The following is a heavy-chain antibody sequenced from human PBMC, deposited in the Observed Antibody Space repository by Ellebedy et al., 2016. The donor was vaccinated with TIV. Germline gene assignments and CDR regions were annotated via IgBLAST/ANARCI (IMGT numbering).Heavy chain of an antibody. CDR3: ARRASYGDYAVQVNPWFDP. V-gene: IGHV3-7*01. J-gene: IGHJ5*02. CDR2: IRQEGDEI. D-gene: IGHD4-17*01. Sequence: GESLKISCAASGFNFRSYWMTWVRQAPGKGLEWVAKIRQEGDEIYYVESVKGRFTIARDNAKHSLFLQITSLRVEDTAVYYYARRASYGDYAVQVNPWFDPWGQGTLVTVSS. CDR1: GFNFRSYW.